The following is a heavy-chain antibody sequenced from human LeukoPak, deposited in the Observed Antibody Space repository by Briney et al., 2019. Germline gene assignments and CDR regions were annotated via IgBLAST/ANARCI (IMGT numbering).Heavy chain of an antibody. J-gene: IGHJ6*02. CDR2: INPSGGST. V-gene: IGHV1-46*01. Sequence: ASVKVSCKASGYTFTSYYMHWVRQAPGQGLEWMGIINPSGGSTSYAQKFQGRVTMTRDTSTSTVYMELSSLRSDDTAVYYCARDVSRHCTNGVCDTYYYYGMDVWGQGTTVTVSS. CDR3: ARDVSRHCTNGVCDTYYYYGMDV. CDR1: GYTFTSYY. D-gene: IGHD2-8*01.